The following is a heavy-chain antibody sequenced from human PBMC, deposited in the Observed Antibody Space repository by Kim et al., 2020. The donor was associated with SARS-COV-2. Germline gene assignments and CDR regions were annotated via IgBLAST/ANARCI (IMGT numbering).Heavy chain of an antibody. CDR3: ARSNKPGIAAAGTWGYAFDI. D-gene: IGHD6-13*01. V-gene: IGHV1-69*13. Sequence: SVKVSCKASGGTFSSYAISWVRQAPGQGLEWMGGIIPIFGTANYAQKFQGRVTITADESTSTAYMELSSLRSEDTAVYYCARSNKPGIAAAGTWGYAFDIWGQGTMVTVSS. CDR1: GGTFSSYA. CDR2: IIPIFGTA. J-gene: IGHJ3*02.